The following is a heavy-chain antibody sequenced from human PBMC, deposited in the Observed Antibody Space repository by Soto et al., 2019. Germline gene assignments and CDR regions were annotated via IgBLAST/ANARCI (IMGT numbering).Heavy chain of an antibody. D-gene: IGHD3-3*01. CDR2: INAGNGNT. V-gene: IGHV1-3*01. CDR3: ARLKAYDFWSGLPRNDAFDI. J-gene: IGHJ3*02. Sequence: VASVKVSCKASGYTFTSYAMHWVRQAPGQRLEWMGWINAGNGNTKYSQKFQGRVTITRDTSASTAYMELSSLRSEDTAVYYCARLKAYDFWSGLPRNDAFDIWGQGTMVTVSS. CDR1: GYTFTSYA.